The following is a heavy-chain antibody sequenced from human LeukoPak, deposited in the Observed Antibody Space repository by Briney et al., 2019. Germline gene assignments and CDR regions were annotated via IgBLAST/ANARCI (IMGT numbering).Heavy chain of an antibody. CDR1: GYTLTELS. CDR2: FDPEDGET. Sequence: ASVKVSCKVSGYTLTELSMHWVRQAPGKGLEWMGGFDPEDGETIYAQEFQGRVTMTEDTSTDTAYMELSSLRSEDTAVYYCATGYSSGWYYFDYWGQGTLVTVSS. V-gene: IGHV1-24*01. CDR3: ATGYSSGWYYFDY. D-gene: IGHD6-13*01. J-gene: IGHJ4*02.